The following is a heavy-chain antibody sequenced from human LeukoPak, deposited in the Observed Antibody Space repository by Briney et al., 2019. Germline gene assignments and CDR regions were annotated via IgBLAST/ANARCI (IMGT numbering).Heavy chain of an antibody. CDR1: SGSISSYY. D-gene: IGHD6-19*01. CDR3: ARSVAGPHYFDY. Sequence: SETLSLTCTVSSGSISSYYRSWIRQPPGKGLEWIGYIYYSGSTNYNPSLKSRVTISVDTSKNQFSLKLSSVTAADTAVYYCARSVAGPHYFDYWGQGTLVTVSS. J-gene: IGHJ4*02. V-gene: IGHV4-59*01. CDR2: IYYSGST.